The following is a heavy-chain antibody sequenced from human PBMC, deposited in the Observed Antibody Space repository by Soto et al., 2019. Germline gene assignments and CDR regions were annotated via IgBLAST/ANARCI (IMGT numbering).Heavy chain of an antibody. CDR2: IYYSGST. CDR3: AREFSSVIFGVPPKNYYYGMDV. CDR1: AGSISSGGYY. V-gene: IGHV4-31*03. Sequence: TLSLTCTVSAGSISSGGYYWSWIRQHPGKGLEWIGYIYYSGSTYYNPSLKSRVTISVDTSKNQFSLKLSSVTAADTAVYYCAREFSSVIFGVPPKNYYYGMDVWGQGTTVTVSS. D-gene: IGHD3-3*01. J-gene: IGHJ6*02.